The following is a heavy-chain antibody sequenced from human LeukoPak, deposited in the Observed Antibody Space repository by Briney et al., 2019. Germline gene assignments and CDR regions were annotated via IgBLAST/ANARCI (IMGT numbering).Heavy chain of an antibody. CDR2: INPNSGGT. CDR3: ARQWDYYDSSGYLFDY. V-gene: IGHV1-2*02. Sequence: ASVKVSFKASGYTFTGYDMHWVRQAPGQGLEWMGWINPNSGGTNYAQKFQGRVTMTRDTSISTAYMELSRLRSDDTAVYYCARQWDYYDSSGYLFDYWGQGTLVTVSS. D-gene: IGHD3-22*01. J-gene: IGHJ4*02. CDR1: GYTFTGYD.